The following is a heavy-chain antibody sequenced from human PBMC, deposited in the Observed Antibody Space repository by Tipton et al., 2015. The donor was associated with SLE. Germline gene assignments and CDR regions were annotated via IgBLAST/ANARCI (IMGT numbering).Heavy chain of an antibody. J-gene: IGHJ2*01. V-gene: IGHV4-34*01. D-gene: IGHD3-3*01. CDR3: AREGWGVVLDWYFDL. Sequence: TLSLTCAVYGGSFSGYYWSWIRQPPGKGLEWIGEINHSGSTNYNPSLKSRVTISVDTSKNQFSLKLSSVTAADTAVYYCAREGWGVVLDWYFDLWGRGTLVTVSS. CDR1: GGSFSGYY. CDR2: INHSGST.